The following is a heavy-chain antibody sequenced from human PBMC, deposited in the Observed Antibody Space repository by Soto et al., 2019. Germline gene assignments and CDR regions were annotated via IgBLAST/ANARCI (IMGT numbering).Heavy chain of an antibody. D-gene: IGHD1-1*01. V-gene: IGHV1-18*01. J-gene: IGHJ4*02. CDR2: ISAYYGST. Sequence: ASVKVSCKASGYTFTTSGISWVRQAPGQGLEWMGWISAYYGSTDYEQKFQGRVTMTRDTSTSTAYMELRSLRSDDTAVYYCVREAEYNSFISFAYWGQGTQVTVSS. CDR1: GYTFTTSG. CDR3: VREAEYNSFISFAY.